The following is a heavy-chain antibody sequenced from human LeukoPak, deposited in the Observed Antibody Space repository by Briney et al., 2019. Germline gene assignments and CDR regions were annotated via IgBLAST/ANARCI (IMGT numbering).Heavy chain of an antibody. Sequence: SETLSLTCTVSGGSISSSSYYWGWIRQPSGKGLEWIGTIYYSGSTYYNPSLKSRVTISLDTSKNQFSLKLSSVTAADTAVYYCARGGGSYDYWGQGTLVTVSS. V-gene: IGHV4-39*07. CDR3: ARGGGSYDY. CDR2: IYYSGST. J-gene: IGHJ4*02. D-gene: IGHD1-26*01. CDR1: GGSISSSSYY.